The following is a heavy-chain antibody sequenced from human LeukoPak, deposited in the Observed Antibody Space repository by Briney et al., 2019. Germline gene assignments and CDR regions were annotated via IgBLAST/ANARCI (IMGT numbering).Heavy chain of an antibody. D-gene: IGHD3-9*01. CDR2: INHSGST. CDR1: GGSFSGYY. V-gene: IGHV4-34*01. Sequence: PSETLSLTCAVYGGSFSGYYWSWIRQPPGKGLEWIGEINHSGSTNYNPSLKSRVTISVDTSKNQFSLKLSSVTAADTAVYYCARLRSYDILTGYDYWGQGTLVTVSS. CDR3: ARLRSYDILTGYDY. J-gene: IGHJ4*02.